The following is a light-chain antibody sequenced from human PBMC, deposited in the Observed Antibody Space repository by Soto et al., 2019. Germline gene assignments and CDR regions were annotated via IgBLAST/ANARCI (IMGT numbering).Light chain of an antibody. CDR1: QSISSW. CDR3: QQYNSYSRT. V-gene: IGKV1-5*03. CDR2: KAS. J-gene: IGKJ1*01. Sequence: DIQMTQSPSTLSASVGDRVTITCRASQSISSWLAWYQQKPGKAPKLLIYKASSLEGGVPSRFSGSGSGTEFTLTISSLQPEDFATYYCQQYNSYSRTFGQGTKVDIK.